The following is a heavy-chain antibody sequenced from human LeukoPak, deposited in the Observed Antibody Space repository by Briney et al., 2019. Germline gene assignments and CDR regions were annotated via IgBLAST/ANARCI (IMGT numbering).Heavy chain of an antibody. J-gene: IGHJ4*02. CDR1: GGSITSYY. D-gene: IGHD3-10*01. Sequence: SETLSLTCTVSGGSITSYYWSWIRQPPGKGLEWIGYIYYSGSTNYNPSLKSRVTISADTSKNQVSLTLSSVTATDTAVYYCARHPELYFFDYWGQGTLVTVSS. CDR2: IYYSGST. CDR3: ARHPELYFFDY. V-gene: IGHV4-59*08.